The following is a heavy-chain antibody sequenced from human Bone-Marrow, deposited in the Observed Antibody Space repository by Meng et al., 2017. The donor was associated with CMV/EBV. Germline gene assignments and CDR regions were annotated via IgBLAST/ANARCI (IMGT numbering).Heavy chain of an antibody. Sequence: GGSLRLSCAASGFTFSSYSMNWVRQAPGKGLEWVSSISSSSSYIYYADSVKGRFTISRDNAKNSLYLQMNSLRAEDTAVYYCARRDFVVVPAAASGYYYGMDVWGQGTTVTVSS. J-gene: IGHJ6*02. D-gene: IGHD2-2*01. CDR2: ISSSSSYI. V-gene: IGHV3-21*01. CDR1: GFTFSSYS. CDR3: ARRDFVVVPAAASGYYYGMDV.